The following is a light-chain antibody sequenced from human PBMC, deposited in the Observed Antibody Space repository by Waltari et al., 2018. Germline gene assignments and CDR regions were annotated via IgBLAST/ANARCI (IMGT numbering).Light chain of an antibody. CDR2: GVS. V-gene: IGLV2-14*01. CDR1: SSDVGSYNF. Sequence: QSALTQPASVSGSPGQSITISCIGTSSDVGSYNFVSWYQQHPGKAPKLMSCGVSNRPSGVSNRFSGSESGNTTSLTISGLQAEDEADYYCTSYTSSTTWVFGGGTKLTVL. J-gene: IGLJ3*02. CDR3: TSYTSSTTWV.